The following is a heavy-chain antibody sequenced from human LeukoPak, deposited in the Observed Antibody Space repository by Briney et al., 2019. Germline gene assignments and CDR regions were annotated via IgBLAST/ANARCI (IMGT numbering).Heavy chain of an antibody. CDR2: ISGSSGII. J-gene: IGHJ3*02. Sequence: GGSLRLSCAASGFTFNTYTMNWVRQAPGKGLEWVSYISGSSGIIDYADSVKGRFTISRDNAKNSLYLQMNSLRAEDTAVYYCARRPTPGQAFDIWGQGTMVTVSS. CDR1: GFTFNTYT. D-gene: IGHD3-10*01. CDR3: ARRPTPGQAFDI. V-gene: IGHV3-48*04.